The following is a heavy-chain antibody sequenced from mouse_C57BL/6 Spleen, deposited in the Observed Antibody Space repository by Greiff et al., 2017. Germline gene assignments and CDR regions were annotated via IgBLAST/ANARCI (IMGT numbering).Heavy chain of an antibody. V-gene: IGHV3-6*01. Sequence: EVKLLESGPGLVKPCQSLSLTCSVTGYSITSCSYWNCIRQFPGNKLEWMGYISYDGNNDYNPSLKNRFTISRDTSQKQFYLKLNSVTTEDTATYYCAREESSLWYLDVWGTGTTVTVSS. D-gene: IGHD6-1*01. J-gene: IGHJ1*03. CDR2: ISYDGNN. CDR3: AREESSLWYLDV. CDR1: GYSITSCSY.